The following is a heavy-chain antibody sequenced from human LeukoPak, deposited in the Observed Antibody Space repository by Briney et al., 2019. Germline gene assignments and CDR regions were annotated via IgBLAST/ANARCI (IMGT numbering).Heavy chain of an antibody. V-gene: IGHV3-74*01. Sequence: GGSLRLSCAASGFTFSSYWMHWVRQAPGKGLEWVARINSDGTEISYGDSVKGRFTISRDNAKNTLYLQMNSLRVEDTAVYYCARVGYYDSTNYYAYFQHWGQGTLVTVSS. J-gene: IGHJ1*01. CDR2: INSDGTEI. CDR1: GFTFSSYW. D-gene: IGHD3-22*01. CDR3: ARVGYYDSTNYYAYFQH.